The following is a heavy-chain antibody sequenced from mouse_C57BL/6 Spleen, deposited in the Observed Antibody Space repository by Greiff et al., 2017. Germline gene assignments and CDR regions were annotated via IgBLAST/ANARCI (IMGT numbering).Heavy chain of an antibody. V-gene: IGHV1-4*01. D-gene: IGHD4-1*01. CDR2: INPSSGYT. Sequence: VQLQQSGAELARPGASVKMSCKASGYTFTSYTMHWVKQRPGQGLEWIGYINPSSGYTKYNQKFKDKATLTADKSSSTAYMQLSSLTSEDSAVYYCARRANWDDWYFDVWGTGTTVTVSS. CDR3: ARRANWDDWYFDV. J-gene: IGHJ1*03. CDR1: GYTFTSYT.